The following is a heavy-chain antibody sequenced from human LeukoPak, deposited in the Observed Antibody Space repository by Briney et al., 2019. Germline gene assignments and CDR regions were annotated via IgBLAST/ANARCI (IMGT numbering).Heavy chain of an antibody. D-gene: IGHD3-10*01. CDR1: GFTFTNYW. CDR2: IKQDGSVK. J-gene: IGHJ4*02. Sequence: GGSLRLSCAASGFTFTNYWVCWVRQAPGRGLEWVANIKQDGSVKYYVDSVKGRFTISRDNAENSLYLQMNSLRVEDTAVYYCTSYGSGSSSHDYWGQGTLVTVSS. V-gene: IGHV3-7*01. CDR3: TSYGSGSSSHDY.